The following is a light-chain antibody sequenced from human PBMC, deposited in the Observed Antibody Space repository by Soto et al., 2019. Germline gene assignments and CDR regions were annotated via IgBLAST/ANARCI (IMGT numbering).Light chain of an antibody. CDR2: DVS. Sequence: QSALTQPRSVSGSPGQSVTISCNGTSSDVGGYNYVSWYQQHPGKAPKLMIYDVSKRPSGVPDRFSGSKSGNTASLTISGLQAEDEADYYCCSYAGSYIHVVFGGGTKLTVL. CDR3: CSYAGSYIHVV. J-gene: IGLJ2*01. CDR1: SSDVGGYNY. V-gene: IGLV2-11*01.